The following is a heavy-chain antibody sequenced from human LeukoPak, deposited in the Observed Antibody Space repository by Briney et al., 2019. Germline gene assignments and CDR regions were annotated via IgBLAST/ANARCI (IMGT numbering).Heavy chain of an antibody. CDR1: GFTHSSYA. V-gene: IGHV3-23*01. CDR2: SSGSGGST. Sequence: GGSLRLSCAASGFTHSSYAMSWVRQAPGKGLEWVSTSSGSGGSTYYADSVKGRFTISRDNSKNTLYLQMNSLRAEDTAVYYCAKDSPDLEAGLFDYWGQGTLVTVSS. CDR3: AKDSPDLEAGLFDY. D-gene: IGHD6-19*01. J-gene: IGHJ4*02.